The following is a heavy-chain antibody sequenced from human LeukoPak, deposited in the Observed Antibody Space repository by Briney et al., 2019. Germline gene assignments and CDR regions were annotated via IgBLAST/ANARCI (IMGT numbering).Heavy chain of an antibody. CDR1: GFTFSSYW. CDR2: IRQDRSQK. CDR3: ARDREWPLDY. Sequence: PGGSLRLSCAASGFTFSSYWMTWVRQAPGKGLEWMASIRQDRSQKYYVESVKGRFTISRDNAKNSLYLQMNSLRAEDTAVYYCARDREWPLDYWGQGTLVTVSS. V-gene: IGHV3-7*03. D-gene: IGHD3-3*01. J-gene: IGHJ4*02.